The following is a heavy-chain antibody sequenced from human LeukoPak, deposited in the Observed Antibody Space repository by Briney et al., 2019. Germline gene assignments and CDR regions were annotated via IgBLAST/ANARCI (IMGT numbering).Heavy chain of an antibody. CDR3: ARQLAYGDYVVY. J-gene: IGHJ4*02. Sequence: PSETLSLTCTVSGGSISSYYWSWIRQPPGKGLEWIGYIYYSGSTNYNPSLKSRVTISVDTSKNQFSLKLSSVTAADTAVYYCARQLAYGDYVVYWGQGTLVTVSS. D-gene: IGHD4-17*01. CDR2: IYYSGST. CDR1: GGSISSYY. V-gene: IGHV4-59*08.